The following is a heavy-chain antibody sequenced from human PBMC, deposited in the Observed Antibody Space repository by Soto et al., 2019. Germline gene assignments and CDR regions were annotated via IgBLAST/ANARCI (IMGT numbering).Heavy chain of an antibody. CDR1: GGTIISYY. CDR3: ARGVRVRGPEHYYYYYMDV. V-gene: IGHV4-59*08. Sequence: PSETLSLTCTVSGGTIISYYWSWIRQPPGKGLEWIGYIYYSGSTNYNPSLKSRVTISVDTSKDQFSLKLSSVTAADTAVYYCARGVRVRGPEHYYYYYMDVWGKGTTVTVSS. J-gene: IGHJ6*03. CDR2: IYYSGST. D-gene: IGHD3-10*01.